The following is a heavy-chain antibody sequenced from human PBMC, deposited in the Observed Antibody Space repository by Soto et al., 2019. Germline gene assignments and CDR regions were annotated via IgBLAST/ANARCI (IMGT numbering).Heavy chain of an antibody. J-gene: IGHJ4*02. CDR3: SRLWFGEVRVYNY. CDR1: GFTFSSYA. CDR2: ISYDGSNK. D-gene: IGHD3-10*01. V-gene: IGHV3-30-3*01. Sequence: GGSLRLSCAASGFTFSSYAMHWVRQAPGKGLEWVAVISYDGSNKYYADSVKGRFPISRDNSKTTLYLQMNSLRAEDTTVNYWSRLWFGEVRVYNYWGQGTLVTVSS.